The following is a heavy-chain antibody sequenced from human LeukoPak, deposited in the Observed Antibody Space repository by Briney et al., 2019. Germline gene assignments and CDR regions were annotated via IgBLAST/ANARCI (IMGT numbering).Heavy chain of an antibody. CDR3: ARHGLYQDYGY. J-gene: IGHJ4*02. Sequence: SETLSLTCTVSGASVSSSSSFWAWIRQPPGKGLEWIGNIYYSGSTHYNPSLKSRVTISLDMSKNQFSLRLTSVTAADTAIYYCARHGLYQDYGYWGQGILVTVSS. CDR2: IYYSGST. CDR1: GASVSSSSSF. V-gene: IGHV4-39*01. D-gene: IGHD3-16*01.